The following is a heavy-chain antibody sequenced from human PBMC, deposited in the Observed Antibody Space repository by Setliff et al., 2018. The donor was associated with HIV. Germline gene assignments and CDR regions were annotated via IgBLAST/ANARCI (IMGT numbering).Heavy chain of an antibody. CDR1: GDYISSSAYY. J-gene: IGHJ6*03. D-gene: IGHD1-7*01. CDR2: IYYSGTA. V-gene: IGHV4-39*02. CDR3: ARVGGTTWGVYYYYYYMDV. Sequence: SETLSLTCTVSGDYISSSAYYWGWVRQPPGKGLEWIGSIYYSGTAYYNPALRSRVTILVDTSNNNFSLKLNSVTAADTAVYYCARVGGTTWGVYYYYYYMDVWGKGTTVTV.